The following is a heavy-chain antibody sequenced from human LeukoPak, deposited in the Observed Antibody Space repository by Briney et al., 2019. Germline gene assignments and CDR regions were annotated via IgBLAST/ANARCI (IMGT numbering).Heavy chain of an antibody. Sequence: QPGGSLRLSYSASGFTVGIYAIHWVRQAPGKGLEYVSAVSSNGGSTYYADSVKGRVTISRDNSKNTLYLQMSSLRAEDTAVYYCVKGVAVALAALSTCWSQGTLVTVSS. CDR1: GFTVGIYA. J-gene: IGHJ4*02. V-gene: IGHV3-64D*06. D-gene: IGHD2/OR15-2a*01. CDR3: VKGVAVALAALSTC. CDR2: VSSNGGST.